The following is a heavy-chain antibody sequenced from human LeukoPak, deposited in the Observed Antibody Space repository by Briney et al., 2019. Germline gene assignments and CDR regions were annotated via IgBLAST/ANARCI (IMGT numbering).Heavy chain of an antibody. CDR2: ISAYNGNT. CDR3: ARVVSNDYGDYEGYFDL. D-gene: IGHD4-17*01. V-gene: IGHV1-18*01. J-gene: IGHJ2*01. CDR1: GYTFTSYG. Sequence: ASVKVSCKASGYTFTSYGISWVRQAPGQGLEWMGWISAYNGNTNYAQKLQGRVTMTTDTSTSTAYMELRSVRSDDTAVYYCARVVSNDYGDYEGYFDLWGRGTLVTVSS.